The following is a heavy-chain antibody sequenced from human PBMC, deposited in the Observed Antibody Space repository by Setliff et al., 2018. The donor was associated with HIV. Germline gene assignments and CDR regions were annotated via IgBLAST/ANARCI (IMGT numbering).Heavy chain of an antibody. CDR3: ARRQSYYDILNGPAFDALDI. Sequence: SETLSLTCTVSGGSISSYYWSWIRQPPGKGLEWIGYIYYNGNTNYNPSLKSRVTISAGPSKNQFSLKLTSVTAADTAVYSCARRQSYYDILNGPAFDALDIWGQGTKVTVSS. CDR2: IYYNGNT. D-gene: IGHD3-9*01. CDR1: GGSISSYY. J-gene: IGHJ3*02. V-gene: IGHV4-59*08.